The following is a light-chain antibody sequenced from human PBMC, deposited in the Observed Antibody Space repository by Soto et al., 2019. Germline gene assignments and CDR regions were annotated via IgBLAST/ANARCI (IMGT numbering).Light chain of an antibody. J-gene: IGKJ1*01. CDR3: QQYNNWPPPWT. V-gene: IGKV3-15*01. Sequence: EVVMTQSPAILSVSPGERATLSCRASQSVSSNLAWYQQKPGQAPRLLIYGASTRATGIPARFSGSGSGTEFTLTISSLQSEDFAVYYCQQYNNWPPPWTFGQGTKVDIK. CDR1: QSVSSN. CDR2: GAS.